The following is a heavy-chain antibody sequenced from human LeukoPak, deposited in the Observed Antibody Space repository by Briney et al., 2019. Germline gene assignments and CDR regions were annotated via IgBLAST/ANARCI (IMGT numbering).Heavy chain of an antibody. CDR1: GFTFSDSY. CDR2: ISGSSDNT. Sequence: GSLRLSCAASGFTFSDSYMSWIRQAPGKGLEWVSFISGSSDNTNHADSVKGRLTISRDNAKNSLYLQTTRQRAEDAAVYYCSRHPAEGDYWGQGTLVTVSS. CDR3: SRHPAEGDY. D-gene: IGHD2-15*01. V-gene: IGHV3-11*03. J-gene: IGHJ4*02.